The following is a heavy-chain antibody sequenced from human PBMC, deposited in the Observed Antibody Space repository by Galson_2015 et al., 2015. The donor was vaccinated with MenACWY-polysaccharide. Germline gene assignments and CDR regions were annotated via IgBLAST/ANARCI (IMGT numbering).Heavy chain of an antibody. J-gene: IGHJ4*02. CDR3: ARHNVEIHLLTGHHPTYS. CDR1: GFIISNYW. D-gene: IGHD3-9*01. V-gene: IGHV3-7*05. Sequence: SLRLSCAASGFIISNYWMSWVRQAPGKGLEWVANIKPDGRETYYVDSVKGRFTMSRDNAKNSLYLQMNSLRGEDTAVYYCARHNVEIHLLTGHHPTYSWGQGTLVTVSS. CDR2: IKPDGRET.